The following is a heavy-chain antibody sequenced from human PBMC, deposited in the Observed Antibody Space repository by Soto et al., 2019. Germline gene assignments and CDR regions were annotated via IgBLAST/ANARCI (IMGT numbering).Heavy chain of an antibody. D-gene: IGHD5-18*01. V-gene: IGHV3-48*01. J-gene: IGHJ4*02. CDR2: ISSSSRTI. CDR1: GFTFSSYS. CDR3: ARDSGYSYGPFDY. Sequence: EVQLVESGGGLVQPGGSRRLSCAASGFTFSSYSMKWVRQAPGKGLEWVSYISSSSRTIYYADSVKGRFTIPRDNAKNSLYLQMNCLRAEDTAVYYCARDSGYSYGPFDYWGQGTMVTVSS.